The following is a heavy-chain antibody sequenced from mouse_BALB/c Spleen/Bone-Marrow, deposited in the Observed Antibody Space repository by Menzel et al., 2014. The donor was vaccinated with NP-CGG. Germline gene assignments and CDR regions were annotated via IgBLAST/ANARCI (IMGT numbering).Heavy chain of an antibody. Sequence: QVQLKDSGPGLVAPSQSLSITCTVSGFSLTNYGVHWVRQPPGKGLEWLGVIWAGGSTNYNSALMSRLSISKDNSKSQVFLKMNSLQTDDTAMYYCARDRYGNYFYYAMDYWGQGTSVTVSS. D-gene: IGHD2-10*02. CDR1: GFSLTNYG. CDR3: ARDRYGNYFYYAMDY. V-gene: IGHV2-9*02. CDR2: IWAGGST. J-gene: IGHJ4*01.